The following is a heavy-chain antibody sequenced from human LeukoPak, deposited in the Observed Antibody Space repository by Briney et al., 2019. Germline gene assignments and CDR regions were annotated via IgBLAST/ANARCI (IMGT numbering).Heavy chain of an antibody. J-gene: IGHJ4*02. D-gene: IGHD4-17*01. V-gene: IGHV4-59*13. CDR2: IYDSGYT. Sequence: PSETLSLTCNVSGGSISSYSWSWIRQPPGKGLDWIGYIYDSGYTKYNPSLKSRVAISRDPSDYQFSLKLSSVTAADTAVYYCARGQGTVTTHWGQGTLVTVSS. CDR1: GGSISSYS. CDR3: ARGQGTVTTH.